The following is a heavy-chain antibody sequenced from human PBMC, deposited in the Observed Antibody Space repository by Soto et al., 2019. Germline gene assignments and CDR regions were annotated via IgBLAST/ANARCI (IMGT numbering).Heavy chain of an antibody. CDR2: INSDGGDT. CDR3: ASSDCSGY. D-gene: IGHD2-15*01. J-gene: IGHJ4*02. CDR1: GFTFSSHW. Sequence: GGSLRLSCAASGFTFSSHWMHWVRQAPGKGLVWISRINSDGGDTNYADSVKGRFTISRDNAKNTLYLQMNSLRAEDTAVYYCASSDCSGYWGQGTLVTVSS. V-gene: IGHV3-74*01.